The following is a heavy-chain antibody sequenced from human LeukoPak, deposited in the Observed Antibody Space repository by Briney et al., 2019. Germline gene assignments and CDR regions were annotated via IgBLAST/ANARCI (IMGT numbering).Heavy chain of an antibody. J-gene: IGHJ3*02. CDR1: GFTFDDYG. CDR2: INWNGGST. Sequence: GSLRLSCAASGFTFDDYGMSWVRQAPGKGLEWVSGINWNGGSTGYADSVKGRFTISRDNAKNSLYLQMNSLRAEDTALYYCARVQRMATIDAFDIWGQGTMVTVSS. CDR3: ARVQRMATIDAFDI. V-gene: IGHV3-20*04. D-gene: IGHD5-24*01.